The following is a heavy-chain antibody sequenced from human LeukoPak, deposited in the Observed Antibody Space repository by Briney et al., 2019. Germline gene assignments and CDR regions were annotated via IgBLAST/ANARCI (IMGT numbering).Heavy chain of an antibody. D-gene: IGHD3-16*02. Sequence: GGSLRFSCAASGFTFSTYALSWVRQAPGKGLEWIATIRGSGGTTYYADSVKGRFTISRDNSKNTLYLQMNSLTAEDTAVYFCAKGGYRYEANLDYWGQGTLVTVSS. V-gene: IGHV3-23*01. CDR1: GFTFSTYA. CDR3: AKGGYRYEANLDY. J-gene: IGHJ4*02. CDR2: IRGSGGTT.